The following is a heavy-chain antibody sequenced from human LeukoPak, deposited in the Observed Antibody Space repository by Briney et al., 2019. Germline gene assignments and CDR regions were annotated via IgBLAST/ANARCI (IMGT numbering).Heavy chain of an antibody. D-gene: IGHD3-16*01. V-gene: IGHV4-61*02. Sequence: SETLSLTCTVYGGSISSGSYYWSWIRQPAGKGLEWIGRIYTSGSTNYNPSLKSRVTISVDTSKNQFSLKLSSVTAADTAVYYCARVTFGGVSIPFDYWGQGTLVTVSS. CDR2: IYTSGST. CDR3: ARVTFGGVSIPFDY. CDR1: GGSISSGSYY. J-gene: IGHJ4*02.